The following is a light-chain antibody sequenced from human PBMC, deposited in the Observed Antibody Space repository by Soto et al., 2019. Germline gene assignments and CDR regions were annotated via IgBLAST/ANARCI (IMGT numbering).Light chain of an antibody. CDR3: SSYTSSSTVI. CDR1: SSDVGGYNY. CDR2: DVS. J-gene: IGLJ2*01. Sequence: QSALTQPASVSGSPGQSITISCTGTSSDVGGYNYVSWYQQHPGKVPKLMIYDVSNRPSGVSNRFSGSKSGNTASLTISGLQDEDEADYYCSSYTSSSTVIFGGGTQLTVL. V-gene: IGLV2-14*03.